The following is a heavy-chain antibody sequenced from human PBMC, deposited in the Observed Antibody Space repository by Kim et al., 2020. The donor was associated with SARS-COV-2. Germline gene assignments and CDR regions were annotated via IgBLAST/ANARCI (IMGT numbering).Heavy chain of an antibody. J-gene: IGHJ4*02. CDR2: MRNHGNTQ. CDR1: GYSLTTYG. Sequence: GGSLRLSCAAFGYSLTTYGTHWIRQTPGKGLEWVAVMRNHGNTQWYADSVKGRFTVSRDISKNTLYLQMNRVRVEDTAVYYCARDAVTSVDYWGRGTLVAVSS. V-gene: IGHV3-33*01. CDR3: ARDAVTSVDY. D-gene: IGHD5-18*01.